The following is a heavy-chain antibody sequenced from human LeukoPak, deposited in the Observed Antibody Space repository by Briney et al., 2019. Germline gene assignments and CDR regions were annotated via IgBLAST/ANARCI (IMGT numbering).Heavy chain of an antibody. CDR1: GFTFSSYA. Sequence: GGSLRLSCAASGFTFSSYAMYWVRQAPGKGLEWVAVISYDGSDKFYADSVKGRFTISRDSSKNTLYLQMNSLRPEDTAVYYCARARPSMWIDYWGQGTLVTVST. CDR2: ISYDGSDK. D-gene: IGHD5-12*01. J-gene: IGHJ4*02. CDR3: ARARPSMWIDY. V-gene: IGHV3-30*04.